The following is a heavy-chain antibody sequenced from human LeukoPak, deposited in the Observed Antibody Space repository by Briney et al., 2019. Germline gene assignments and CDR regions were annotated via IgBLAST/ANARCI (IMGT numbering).Heavy chain of an antibody. Sequence: PSETLSLTCTVSGGSISSSSYYWSWIRQPPGKGLEWIGEINHSGSTNYNPSLKSRVTTSVDTSKNQFSLKLSSVTAADTAVYYCARGPRRRGYSYTDYYYYMDVWGKGTTVTVSS. CDR3: ARGPRRRGYSYTDYYYYMDV. J-gene: IGHJ6*03. V-gene: IGHV4-39*07. CDR2: INHSGST. CDR1: GGSISSSSYY. D-gene: IGHD5-18*01.